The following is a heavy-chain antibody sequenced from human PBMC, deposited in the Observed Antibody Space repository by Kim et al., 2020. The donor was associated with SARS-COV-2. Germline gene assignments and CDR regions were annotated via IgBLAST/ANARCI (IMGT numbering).Heavy chain of an antibody. J-gene: IGHJ6*02. V-gene: IGHV3-7*03. CDR1: GFTLSIYW. Sequence: GGSLRLSCAASGFTLSIYWMSWVRQAPGKGLEWVANINKDGSGKNYVDSVKGRFTISRDNGKNLLYLQMNSPRADDTAVYYCGRVMEVWGQGPPVTVPS. CDR3: GRVMEV. CDR2: INKDGSGK.